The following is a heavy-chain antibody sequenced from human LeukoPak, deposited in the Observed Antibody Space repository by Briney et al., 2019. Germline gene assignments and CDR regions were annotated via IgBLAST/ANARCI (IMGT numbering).Heavy chain of an antibody. V-gene: IGHV4-4*07. D-gene: IGHD3-22*01. CDR1: GGSITGYY. CDR3: AREEFLHEIDSSGYLVY. Sequence: SETLSLTCTVSGGSITGYYWNWIRQPAGQGLEWLGRVYSSGVGNYNPSLTSRVTMSVDTSKNQFSLKLTSLTAADTAVYYCAREEFLHEIDSSGYLVYWVQGTLVTVSS. CDR2: VYSSGVG. J-gene: IGHJ4*02.